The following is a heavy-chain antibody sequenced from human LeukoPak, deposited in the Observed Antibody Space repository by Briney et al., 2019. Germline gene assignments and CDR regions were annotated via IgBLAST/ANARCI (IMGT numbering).Heavy chain of an antibody. D-gene: IGHD5-18*01. CDR2: LSSDANST. Sequence: GGSLRLSCAASGFTFSRYAMTWVRQAPWKGLEWVSALSSDANSTFYSDSVKGRFTISRDTSENTLYLQMDNLGVDDTATYYCARGVNTAMTPLRFDPWGQGTLVTVSS. CDR1: GFTFSRYA. J-gene: IGHJ5*02. CDR3: ARGVNTAMTPLRFDP. V-gene: IGHV3-23*01.